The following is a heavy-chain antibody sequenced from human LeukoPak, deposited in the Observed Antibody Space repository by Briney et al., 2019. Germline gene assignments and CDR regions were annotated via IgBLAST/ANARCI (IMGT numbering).Heavy chain of an antibody. CDR3: ARRHVEYSSSSDPYYFDY. V-gene: IGHV3-30*02. CDR2: IRYDGNNK. J-gene: IGHJ4*02. Sequence: GGSLRLSCGASGFTFSNYGMLWVRQAPGKGLDWVAFIRYDGNNKLYADSVKGRFTISGDNSKNTLYLHINSLRAEDTAVYYCARRHVEYSSSSDPYYFDYWGQGTLVTVSS. D-gene: IGHD6-6*01. CDR1: GFTFSNYG.